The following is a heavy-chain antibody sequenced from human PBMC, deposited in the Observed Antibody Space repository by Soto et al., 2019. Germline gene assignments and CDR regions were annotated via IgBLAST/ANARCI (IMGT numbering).Heavy chain of an antibody. Sequence: GDSVKVSCKASGYTFTSYDINWVRQATGQGLEWMGWMNPNSGNTGYAQKFQGRVTMTRNTSISTAYMELSSLRSEDTAVYYCARGKRPIAVAGELNDYWGQGTLVTVSS. CDR2: MNPNSGNT. J-gene: IGHJ4*02. CDR1: GYTFTSYD. D-gene: IGHD6-19*01. CDR3: ARGKRPIAVAGELNDY. V-gene: IGHV1-8*01.